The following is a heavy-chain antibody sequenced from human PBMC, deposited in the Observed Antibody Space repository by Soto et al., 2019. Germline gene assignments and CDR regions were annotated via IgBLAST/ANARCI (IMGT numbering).Heavy chain of an antibody. V-gene: IGHV1-69*13. Sequence: GASVKVSCKASGGTFGSYAISWVRQAPGQGLEWMGGIIPIFGTANYAQKFQGRVTITADESTSTAYMELSSLRSEDTAVYYCARDRRRDGYNWSFDYWGQGTLVTVSS. J-gene: IGHJ4*02. CDR3: ARDRRRDGYNWSFDY. D-gene: IGHD5-12*01. CDR1: GGTFGSYA. CDR2: IIPIFGTA.